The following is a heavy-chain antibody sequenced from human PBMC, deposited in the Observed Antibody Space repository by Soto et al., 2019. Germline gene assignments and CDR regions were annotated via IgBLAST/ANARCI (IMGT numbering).Heavy chain of an antibody. CDR3: ARQPVNYYDSSGYYQPIDY. V-gene: IGHV5-51*01. Sequence: GESLKISCKGSGYRFTSYWIGWVRQMPGKGLEWMGIIYPGDSDTRYSPSFQGQVTISADKSISTAYLQWSSLKASDTAMYYCARQPVNYYDSSGYYQPIDYWGQGTLVTVSS. CDR1: GYRFTSYW. D-gene: IGHD3-22*01. J-gene: IGHJ4*02. CDR2: IYPGDSDT.